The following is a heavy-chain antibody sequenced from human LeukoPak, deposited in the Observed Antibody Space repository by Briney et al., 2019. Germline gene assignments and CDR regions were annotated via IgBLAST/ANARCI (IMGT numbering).Heavy chain of an antibody. Sequence: GGSLRLSCAASGFIFSSYAMSWVRQAPGKGLEWVSTISSASGSTYYADSVKGRFTISRDNSKNTLFLQMNSLRAEDTAVYYCAKDESIVGATSYFQHWGQGTLDTVSS. CDR2: ISSASGST. CDR3: AKDESIVGATSYFQH. V-gene: IGHV3-23*01. D-gene: IGHD1-26*01. CDR1: GFIFSSYA. J-gene: IGHJ1*01.